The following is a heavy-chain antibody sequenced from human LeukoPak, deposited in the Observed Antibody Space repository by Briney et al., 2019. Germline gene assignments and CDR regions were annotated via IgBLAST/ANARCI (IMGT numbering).Heavy chain of an antibody. CDR3: ARGWDGYSYGI. J-gene: IGHJ4*02. D-gene: IGHD5-18*01. V-gene: IGHV3-74*01. Sequence: GESLRLSCAASGFTFSSFWIHWVRQPPGKGLVWVSRINSDGSSTTYADSVKGRFTISRDNAKNAVYLQMNSLRAEDTAVYYCARGWDGYSYGIWGQGTLVTVSS. CDR1: GFTFSSFW. CDR2: INSDGSST.